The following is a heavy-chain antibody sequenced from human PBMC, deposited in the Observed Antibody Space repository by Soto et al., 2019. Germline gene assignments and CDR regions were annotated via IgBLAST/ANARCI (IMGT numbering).Heavy chain of an antibody. CDR2: INTDGSDT. V-gene: IGHV3-74*01. D-gene: IGHD2-8*01. CDR3: ACIDY. CDR1: GLTLRVYW. J-gene: IGHJ4*02. Sequence: LSCEASGLTLRVYWMHGVRQPPGKGMVWVSRINTDGSDTRYADSVKGRFTISRDNSKNTLYLQMNSLGAEDTAVYYCACIDYWCQGILVTV.